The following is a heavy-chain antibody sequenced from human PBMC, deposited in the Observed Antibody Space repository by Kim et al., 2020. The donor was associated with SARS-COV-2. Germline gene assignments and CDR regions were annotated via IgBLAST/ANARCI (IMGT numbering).Heavy chain of an antibody. D-gene: IGHD3-22*01. CDR2: ISGSGRTT. Sequence: GGSLRLSCVASGFTFTDYALSWVRQAPGKGLEWVSAISGSGRTTYSADSVRGRFTISRDTSKNTVYLQMNSLRAEDTAMYYCARFDDSNGYYQYYFDYWSQGSLVTVSS. V-gene: IGHV3-23*01. CDR1: GFTFTDYA. CDR3: ARFDDSNGYYQYYFDY. J-gene: IGHJ4*02.